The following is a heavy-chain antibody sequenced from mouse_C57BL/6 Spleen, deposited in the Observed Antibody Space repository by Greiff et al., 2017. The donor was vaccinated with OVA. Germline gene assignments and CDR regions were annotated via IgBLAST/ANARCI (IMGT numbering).Heavy chain of an antibody. J-gene: IGHJ2*01. CDR1: GYTFTSYW. D-gene: IGHD2-5*01. CDR3: ARDLYSNYFFDY. Sequence: QVQLQQPGAELVKPGASVKLSCRASGYTFTSYWMHWVKQRPGRGLEWIGRIDPNSGGNKYNEKCKSKATLTVDKPSSPAYMQLSSLTSEYSAVYYCARDLYSNYFFDYWGQGTTLTVSS. CDR2: IDPNSGGN. V-gene: IGHV1-72*01.